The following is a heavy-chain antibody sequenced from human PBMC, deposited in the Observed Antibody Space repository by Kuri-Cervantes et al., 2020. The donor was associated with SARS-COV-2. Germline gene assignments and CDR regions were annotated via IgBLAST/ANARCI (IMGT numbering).Heavy chain of an antibody. Sequence: SQTLSLTRAVYGGSFSGYYWCWVRQPPGKGLEWIGEINHSGSTNYNPSLKSRVTVTVDTSKNQFSLKLSSVTAADTAVYYCARVWGLLTGFFDYWGQGTLVTVSS. J-gene: IGHJ4*02. CDR1: GGSFSGYY. V-gene: IGHV4-34*01. CDR2: INHSGST. D-gene: IGHD1-26*01. CDR3: ARVWGLLTGFFDY.